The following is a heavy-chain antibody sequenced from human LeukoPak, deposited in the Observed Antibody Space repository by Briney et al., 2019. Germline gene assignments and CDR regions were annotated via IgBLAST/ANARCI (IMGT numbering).Heavy chain of an antibody. CDR1: GGSFSGYY. CDR2: INHSGST. CDR3: ARVYGSGSYGGIAFDY. V-gene: IGHV4-34*01. Sequence: PSETLSLTCAVYGGSFSGYYWSWIRQPPGKGLEWIGEINHSGSTNYNPSLKSRVTISVDTFKNQFSLKLSSVTAADTAVYYCARVYGSGSYGGIAFDYWGQGTLVTVSS. J-gene: IGHJ4*02. D-gene: IGHD3-10*01.